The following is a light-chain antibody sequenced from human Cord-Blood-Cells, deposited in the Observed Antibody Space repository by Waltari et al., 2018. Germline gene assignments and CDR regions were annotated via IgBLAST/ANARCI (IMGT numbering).Light chain of an antibody. Sequence: QSVLTQPPSASGTPGQRVTISCSGSSSNIGSNYVYWYQQLPGTAPKLLIYRNNQRPSGFHDRFSGSKSGTSASLAISGLRSEDEADYYCAAWDDSLSGVFGGGTKLPVL. V-gene: IGLV1-47*01. CDR2: RNN. CDR3: AAWDDSLSGV. J-gene: IGLJ3*02. CDR1: SSNIGSNY.